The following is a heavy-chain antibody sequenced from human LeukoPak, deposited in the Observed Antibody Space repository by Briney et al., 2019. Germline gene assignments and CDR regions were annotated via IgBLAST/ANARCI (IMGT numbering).Heavy chain of an antibody. D-gene: IGHD3-10*01. V-gene: IGHV1-69*02. CDR3: ARRNYGSPRWFDP. CDR2: IIPILGIA. CDR1: GGTFSSYT. Sequence: GSSVKVSCKASGGTFSSYTISWVRQAPGQGLEWMGRIIPILGIANYAQKFQGRVTITADKSTSTAYMELSSLRSEDTAVYYCARRNYGSPRWFDPWGQGTLVTVSS. J-gene: IGHJ5*02.